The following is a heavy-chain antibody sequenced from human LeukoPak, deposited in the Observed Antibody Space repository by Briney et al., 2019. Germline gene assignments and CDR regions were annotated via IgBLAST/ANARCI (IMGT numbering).Heavy chain of an antibody. Sequence: GGSLRLSWAASAFSLSSDSMRWVRQAPGKGLEWVSAISGSGGSTYYADSVRGRFTISRDNSKNTLYLQMNSLRAEDTAVYYCAKDPRGLYYYYMDVWGKGTTVTVSS. CDR2: ISGSGGST. CDR3: AKDPRGLYYYYMDV. V-gene: IGHV3-23*01. D-gene: IGHD2-15*01. CDR1: AFSLSSDS. J-gene: IGHJ6*03.